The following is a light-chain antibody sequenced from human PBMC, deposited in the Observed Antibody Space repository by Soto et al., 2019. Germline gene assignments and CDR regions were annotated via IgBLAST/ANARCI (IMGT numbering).Light chain of an antibody. Sequence: QSALTQPASVSGSPGQSITISCTGTSSDIGAFTFVSWYQQHPGKVPKLMIFDVNRRPSGVSDRFSGSKSGNTASLIISGLQAEDEGDYYCSSYTSSSTHVFGSGTKLTVL. CDR3: SSYTSSSTHV. J-gene: IGLJ1*01. V-gene: IGLV2-14*03. CDR2: DVN. CDR1: SSDIGAFTF.